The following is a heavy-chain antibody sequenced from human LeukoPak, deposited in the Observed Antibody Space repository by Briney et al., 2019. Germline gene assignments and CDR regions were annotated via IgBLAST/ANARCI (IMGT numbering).Heavy chain of an antibody. D-gene: IGHD6-19*01. CDR1: GGSITSSSYY. V-gene: IGHV4-39*07. Sequence: KASETLSLTCTVSGGSITSSSYYWGWIRQPPGKGPEWIGSIYYTGSTNYNPSLKSRVTISLDTSTNQFSLKLTSVTAADTAVYYCASVRGYSSGWYASGFDPWGQGTLVTVSS. J-gene: IGHJ5*02. CDR3: ASVRGYSSGWYASGFDP. CDR2: IYYTGST.